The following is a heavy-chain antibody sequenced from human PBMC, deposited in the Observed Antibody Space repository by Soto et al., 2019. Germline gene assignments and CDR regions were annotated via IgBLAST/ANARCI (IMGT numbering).Heavy chain of an antibody. D-gene: IGHD2-2*01. J-gene: IGHJ4*02. CDR3: ARTSYQLLMFDY. CDR2: VSYGGST. Sequence: QVQLQESGPGLVKPSETLSLTCTVSSGSISIYSWSWIRQPPGKGLEWIGYVSYGGSTNYNPSLKSRVTISVDTSKNQFSLKLSSVTAADTAVYYCARTSYQLLMFDYWGQGTLVTVSS. CDR1: SGSISIYS. V-gene: IGHV4-59*01.